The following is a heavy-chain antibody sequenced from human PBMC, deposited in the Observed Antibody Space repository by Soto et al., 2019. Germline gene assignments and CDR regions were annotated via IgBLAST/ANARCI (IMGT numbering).Heavy chain of an antibody. CDR2: IYYSGST. D-gene: IGHD1-26*01. V-gene: IGHV4-59*08. J-gene: IGHJ4*02. CDR1: GGSISSYY. CDR3: ARRWGAAFDY. Sequence: SETLSLTCAVYGGSISSYYWSWIRQPPGKGLEWIGYIYYSGSTNYNPSLKSRVTISVGTSNNQFSLKLSSVTAADTAVYYCARRWGAAFDYWGQATLVTVSS.